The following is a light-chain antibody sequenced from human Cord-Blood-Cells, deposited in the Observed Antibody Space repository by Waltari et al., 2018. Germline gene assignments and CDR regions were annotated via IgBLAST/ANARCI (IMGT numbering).Light chain of an antibody. Sequence: QSALTQPRSVSGSPGPSVTISCTGTSRAVAGYNYVSWYQQHPGKAPKLMIYDVSKRPSGVPDRFSGSKSGNTASLTISGLQAEDEADYYCCSYAGSYTFVVFGGGTKLTVL. J-gene: IGLJ2*01. CDR1: SRAVAGYNY. V-gene: IGLV2-11*01. CDR2: DVS. CDR3: CSYAGSYTFVV.